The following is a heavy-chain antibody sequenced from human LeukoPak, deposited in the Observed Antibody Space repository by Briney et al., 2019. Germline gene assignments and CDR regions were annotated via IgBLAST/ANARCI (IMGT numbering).Heavy chain of an antibody. J-gene: IGHJ3*02. CDR2: IYTSGST. Sequence: SETLSLTCTVSGGSISSYYWSWIRQPAGKGLEWIGRIYTSGSTNYNPSLKSRVTMSVDTSKNQLSMKLSSVTAADTAVYYCARASDFWSGYPDAFDIWGQGTMVTVSS. CDR3: ARASDFWSGYPDAFDI. CDR1: GGSISSYY. V-gene: IGHV4-4*07. D-gene: IGHD3-3*01.